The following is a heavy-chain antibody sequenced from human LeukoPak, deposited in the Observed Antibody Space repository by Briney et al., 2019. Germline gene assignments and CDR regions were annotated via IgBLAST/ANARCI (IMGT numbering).Heavy chain of an antibody. Sequence: PGGSLRLSCAASGFTFSSYNINWVRQAPGKGLEWVSYISSSSRTIYYADSVKGRFTISRDNAKNSLYLQMNSLRDEDTAVYYCAREGLVGATFYFDYWGQGTLVTVSS. V-gene: IGHV3-48*02. CDR3: AREGLVGATFYFDY. J-gene: IGHJ4*02. CDR1: GFTFSSYN. D-gene: IGHD1-26*01. CDR2: ISSSSRTI.